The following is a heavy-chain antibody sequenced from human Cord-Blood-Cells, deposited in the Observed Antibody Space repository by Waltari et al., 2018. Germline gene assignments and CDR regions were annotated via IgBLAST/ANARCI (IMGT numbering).Heavy chain of an antibody. Sequence: EVQLVESGGGLIQPGGSLRLSCAASGFTVSSNYMSWVRQAPGKGLEWVSVIYSGGSTYYAESVKGRFTIARDNSKNTLYLQMNSLRAEDTAVYYCARSRGAVRGVIDYWGQGTLVTVSS. CDR3: ARSRGAVRGVIDY. V-gene: IGHV3-53*01. CDR2: IYSGGST. CDR1: GFTVSSNY. J-gene: IGHJ4*02. D-gene: IGHD3-10*01.